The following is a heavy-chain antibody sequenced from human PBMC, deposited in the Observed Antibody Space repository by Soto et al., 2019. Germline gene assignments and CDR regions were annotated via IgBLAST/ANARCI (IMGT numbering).Heavy chain of an antibody. J-gene: IGHJ6*02. CDR1: GGSFSGYY. CDR3: ARGRGLLRYTLSYGMDV. V-gene: IGHV4-34*01. CDR2: INHSGST. Sequence: QVQLQQWGAGLLKPSETLSLTCAVYGGSFSGYYWSWIRQPPGKGLEWIGEINHSGSTNYNPSLKSRVTISVDTSKNQFSLKLSSVTAADTAVYYCARGRGLLRYTLSYGMDVWGQGTTVTVSS. D-gene: IGHD3-9*01.